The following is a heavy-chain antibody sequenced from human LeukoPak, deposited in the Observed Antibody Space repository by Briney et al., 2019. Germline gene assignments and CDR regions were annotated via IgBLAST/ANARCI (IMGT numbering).Heavy chain of an antibody. CDR3: ARAAYDAFDI. Sequence: SQTLSLTCTVSGGSISSGSYYWSWIRQPAWKGLEWIGRIYTSGSTNYNPSLKSRVTISVDTSKNQFSLKMSSVTAADADVYYCARAAYDAFDIWGQGTMVTVSS. CDR2: IYTSGST. D-gene: IGHD6-25*01. V-gene: IGHV4-61*02. J-gene: IGHJ3*02. CDR1: GGSISSGSYY.